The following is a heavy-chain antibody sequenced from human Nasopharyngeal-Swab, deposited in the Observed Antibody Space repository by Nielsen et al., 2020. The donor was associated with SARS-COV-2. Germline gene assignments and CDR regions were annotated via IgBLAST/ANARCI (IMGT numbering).Heavy chain of an antibody. D-gene: IGHD3-3*01. CDR2: ISSSSTYI. CDR3: ARDGLDYDFWSAYFMDV. Sequence: GESLKISCAASGFTFTNYNMNWVRQAPGKGLEWVSSISSSSTYIYYADSVKGRFTISRDNTKNSLYLQMNSLRAEDTAVNYCARDGLDYDFWSAYFMDVWGQGTTVTVSS. J-gene: IGHJ6*02. CDR1: GFTFTNYN. V-gene: IGHV3-21*01.